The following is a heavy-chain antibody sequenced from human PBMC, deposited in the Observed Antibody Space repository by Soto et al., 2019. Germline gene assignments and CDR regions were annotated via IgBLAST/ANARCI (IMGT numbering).Heavy chain of an antibody. D-gene: IGHD5-12*01. V-gene: IGHV2-70*01. CDR2: IDWDDDK. Sequence: SGLTLVNPTQTLTLTCTFSGFSLSTSGMCVSWIRQPPGKALEWLALIDWDDDKYYSTSLKTRLTISKYTSRNQVVLTMTNMDPVDAATYYCARIRNYSGYDSHYYGMDVWGQGTTVTVSS. CDR1: GFSLSTSGMC. CDR3: ARIRNYSGYDSHYYGMDV. J-gene: IGHJ6*02.